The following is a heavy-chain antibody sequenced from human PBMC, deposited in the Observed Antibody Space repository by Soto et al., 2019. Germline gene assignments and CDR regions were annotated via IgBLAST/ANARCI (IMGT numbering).Heavy chain of an antibody. CDR2: IYYSGST. V-gene: IGHV4-59*02. J-gene: IGHJ6*03. CDR1: GGSVSSYY. Sequence: SETLSLTCTVSGGSVSSYYWSWIRQSPGKGLEWIGLIYYSGSTNYNPSLKSRVTISVDTSKNQFSLKLSSVTAADTAVYYCARVVSGGSDYYYYYMDVWGKGTTVTVSS. CDR3: ARVVSGGSDYYYYYMDV. D-gene: IGHD2-15*01.